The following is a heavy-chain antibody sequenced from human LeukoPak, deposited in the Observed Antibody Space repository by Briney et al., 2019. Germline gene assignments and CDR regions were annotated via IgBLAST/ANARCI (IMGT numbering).Heavy chain of an antibody. Sequence: SETLSLTCAVYGGSSSGYYWSWIRQPPGKGLEWIGYIYYSGSTNYNPSLKSRVTISVDTSKNQFSLKLSSVTAADTAVYYCARTTEAHSWRTRYYDYYMDVWGKGTTVTVSS. CDR3: ARTTEAHSWRTRYYDYYMDV. J-gene: IGHJ6*03. V-gene: IGHV4-59*01. D-gene: IGHD6-13*01. CDR2: IYYSGST. CDR1: GGSSSGYY.